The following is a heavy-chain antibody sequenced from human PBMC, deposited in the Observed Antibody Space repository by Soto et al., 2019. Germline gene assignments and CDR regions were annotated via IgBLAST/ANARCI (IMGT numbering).Heavy chain of an antibody. J-gene: IGHJ6*02. D-gene: IGHD3-22*01. CDR1: GGTFSSYA. Sequence: SVKVSCKASGGTFSSYAISWVRQAPGQGLEWMGGIIPIFGTANYAQKFQGRVTITADKSTSTAYMELSSLRSEDTAVCYCARSGDYYDSSGSLYYYYGMDVWGQGTTVTVSS. CDR3: ARSGDYYDSSGSLYYYYGMDV. V-gene: IGHV1-69*06. CDR2: IIPIFGTA.